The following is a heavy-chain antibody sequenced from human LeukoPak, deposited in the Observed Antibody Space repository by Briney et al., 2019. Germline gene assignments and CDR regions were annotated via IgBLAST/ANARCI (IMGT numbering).Heavy chain of an antibody. CDR2: ISFDGNNK. CDR1: GFTFSTSA. CDR3: ARELRLHFDY. V-gene: IGHV3-30*04. J-gene: IGHJ4*02. Sequence: PGGSLRLSCAASGFTFSTSAMHWVRQAPGKGLEWVTFISFDGNNKYYADSVKGRFTISRDDSKNTLYLQVNSLRAEDTAVYYCARELRLHFDYWGQGTLVTVSS. D-gene: IGHD3-16*01.